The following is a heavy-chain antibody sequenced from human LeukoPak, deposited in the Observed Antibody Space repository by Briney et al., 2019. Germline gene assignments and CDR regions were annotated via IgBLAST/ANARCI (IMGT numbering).Heavy chain of an antibody. D-gene: IGHD3-10*01. Sequence: ASVKVSCKASGGTFSSYAISWVRQAPGQGLEWMGWMNPNSGNTGYAQKFQGRVTMTRNTSISTAYMELSSLRSEDTAVYYCARAPQLLWFGELLRRPYYDYMDVWGKGTTVTISS. V-gene: IGHV1-8*02. CDR2: MNPNSGNT. CDR3: ARAPQLLWFGELLRRPYYDYMDV. J-gene: IGHJ6*03. CDR1: GGTFSSYA.